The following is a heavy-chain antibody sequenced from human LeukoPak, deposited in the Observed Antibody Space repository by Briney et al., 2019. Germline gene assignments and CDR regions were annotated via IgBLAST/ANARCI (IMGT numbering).Heavy chain of an antibody. Sequence: SETLSLTCTVSGGSISSSSDYWGWIRQPPGKGLEWIGTISYSGSTYYNPSLKSRVTISVDTSKNQFSLKLNSVTAADTAVYHCARHWFHCSIAGCYYDSWGQGTLVPVSS. CDR3: ARHWFHCSIAGCYYDS. CDR1: GGSISSSSDY. CDR2: ISYSGST. J-gene: IGHJ4*02. V-gene: IGHV4-39*01. D-gene: IGHD2-2*01.